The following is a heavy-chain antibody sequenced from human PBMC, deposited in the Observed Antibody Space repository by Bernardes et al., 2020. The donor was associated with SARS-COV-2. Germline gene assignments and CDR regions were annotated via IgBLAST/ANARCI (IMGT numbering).Heavy chain of an antibody. D-gene: IGHD1-7*01. CDR3: ARLPTNYLYYYGMEV. CDR1: GYSFISYW. Sequence: GESLKISCKGSGYSFISYWIAWVRQMPGKGLEWMGIMYPGNSKTRYSPSFQGQVTMSADKSITTAYLQWGSLKASDTAIYYCARLPTNYLYYYGMEVWGQGTTVTVSS. V-gene: IGHV5-51*01. CDR2: MYPGNSKT. J-gene: IGHJ6*02.